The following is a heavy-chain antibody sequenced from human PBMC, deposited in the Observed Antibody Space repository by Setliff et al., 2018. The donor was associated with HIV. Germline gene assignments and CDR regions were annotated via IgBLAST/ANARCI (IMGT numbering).Heavy chain of an antibody. CDR1: GYSIGSGPF. Sequence: PSETLSLTCAVSGYSIGSGPFWGWIRQPPGKGLEWIATIPHNGGTYYNPDPSLTGRVTISLDTSKNQFSLKLAFVTAADTAVYYCARYSTLTTNFDYWGQGTLVTVSS. V-gene: IGHV4-38-2*01. D-gene: IGHD4-17*01. CDR3: ARYSTLTTNFDY. J-gene: IGHJ4*02. CDR2: IPHNGGT.